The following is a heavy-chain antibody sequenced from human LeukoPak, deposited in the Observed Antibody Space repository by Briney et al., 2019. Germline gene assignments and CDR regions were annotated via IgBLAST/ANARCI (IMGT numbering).Heavy chain of an antibody. CDR1: GYTFTGYY. D-gene: IGHD7-27*01. Sequence: ASVKVSCKASGYTFTGYYMHWVRQAPGQGLEWMGWINPNSGGTNYAQKFQGRVTMTRDTSISTAYMELSRLRSDDAAVYYCARDLGLGNAFDIWGQGTMVTVSS. CDR2: INPNSGGT. CDR3: ARDLGLGNAFDI. V-gene: IGHV1-2*02. J-gene: IGHJ3*02.